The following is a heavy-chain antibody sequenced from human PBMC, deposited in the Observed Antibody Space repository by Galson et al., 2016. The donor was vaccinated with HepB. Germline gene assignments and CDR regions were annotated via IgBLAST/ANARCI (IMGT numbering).Heavy chain of an antibody. CDR2: IYSGGTT. CDR1: GFTVFNNY. Sequence: SLRLSCAASGFTVFNNYMSWVRQAPGKGLEGVPVIYSGGTTNYADSVKGRFTTSRDKSKNTLYLQMNTLRAEDTAVYYCATSPSVGYWGQGTLVTVSS. D-gene: IGHD6-13*01. V-gene: IGHV3-66*01. CDR3: ATSPSVGY. J-gene: IGHJ4*02.